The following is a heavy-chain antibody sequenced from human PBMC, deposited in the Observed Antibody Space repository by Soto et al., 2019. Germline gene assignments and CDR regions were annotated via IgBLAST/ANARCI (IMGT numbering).Heavy chain of an antibody. Sequence: SGGSLRLSCAASGFTFSLYSMIWVRQAPGKGLEWVASITSSSSYIYYGDSLKGRFTISRDNAKNSLFLQLDSLRAEDTAVYFCVRARSTDSRPDYWGQGTLVTVSS. J-gene: IGHJ4*02. D-gene: IGHD3-22*01. CDR3: VRARSTDSRPDY. CDR2: ITSSSSYI. CDR1: GFTFSLYS. V-gene: IGHV3-21*01.